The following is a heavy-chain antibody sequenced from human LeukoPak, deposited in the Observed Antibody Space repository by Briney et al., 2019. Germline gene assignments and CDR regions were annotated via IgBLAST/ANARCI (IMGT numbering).Heavy chain of an antibody. V-gene: IGHV4-34*01. CDR1: GGSFSGYY. J-gene: IGHJ4*02. D-gene: IGHD3-9*01. Sequence: SETLSLTCAVYGGSFSGYYWSWIRQPPGKGLEWIGEINHSGSTNYNPSLKSRVTISVDTSKNQFSLKLSSVTAADMAVYYCAGYDILTGYHYWGQGTLVTVSS. CDR2: INHSGST. CDR3: AGYDILTGYHY.